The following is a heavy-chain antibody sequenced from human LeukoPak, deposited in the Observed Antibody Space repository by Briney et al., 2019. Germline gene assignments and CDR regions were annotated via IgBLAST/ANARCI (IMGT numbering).Heavy chain of an antibody. CDR2: SNPNSGGT. CDR1: GCTFTGYY. V-gene: IGHV1-2*02. CDR3: ARSYVLRYFDWIWFDP. Sequence: AASVKVSCKASGCTFTGYYIHWVRQAPGQGLEWMGWSNPNSGGTNYAQKFQGRVTMTTDTSLSRAYMELSRLRYDDTAVYYCARSYVLRYFDWIWFDPWGQGTQVTVSS. J-gene: IGHJ5*02. D-gene: IGHD3-9*01.